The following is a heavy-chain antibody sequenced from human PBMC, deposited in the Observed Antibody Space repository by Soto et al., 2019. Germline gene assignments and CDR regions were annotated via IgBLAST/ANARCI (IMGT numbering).Heavy chain of an antibody. D-gene: IGHD6-6*01. CDR3: ARDSPVSSSYYYYGMDV. J-gene: IGHJ6*02. CDR2: IYYSGST. Sequence: SETLSLTCTVSGGSISSYYWSWIRQPPGKGLEWIGHIYYSGSTNYNPSLKSRVTISVDTSKNQFSLKLSSVTAADTAVYYCARDSPVSSSYYYYGMDVWGQGTTVTVSS. V-gene: IGHV4-59*01. CDR1: GGSISSYY.